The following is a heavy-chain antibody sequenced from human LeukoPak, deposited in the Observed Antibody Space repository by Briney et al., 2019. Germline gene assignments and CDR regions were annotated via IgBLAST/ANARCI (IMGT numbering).Heavy chain of an antibody. V-gene: IGHV1-2*02. J-gene: IGHJ3*02. CDR1: GYTFTGYY. CDR2: INPNSGGT. D-gene: IGHD4-17*01. Sequence: GASVKVSCKASGYTFTGYYMHSVRQAPGQGLEWMGWINPNSGGTNYAQKFQGRVTMTRDTSISTAYMELSRLRSDDTAVYYCARGPSRDYGDYSHAFDIWGQGTMVTVSS. CDR3: ARGPSRDYGDYSHAFDI.